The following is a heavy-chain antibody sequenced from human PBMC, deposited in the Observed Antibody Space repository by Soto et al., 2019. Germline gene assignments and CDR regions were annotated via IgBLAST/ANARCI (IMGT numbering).Heavy chain of an antibody. CDR3: ARDATFGTKGGAFDI. CDR2: MWYDGTNK. Sequence: QVQLVESGGGVVQPGRSLRLSCAASGFTFRIYSMHWVRQSPGKGLEWVAVMWYDGTNKYYGESVKGRFTISRDNSENTLYLQMNSLRVEDTAVYYCARDATFGTKGGAFDIWGHWTLVTVSS. D-gene: IGHD3-16*01. J-gene: IGHJ3*02. V-gene: IGHV3-33*01. CDR1: GFTFRIYS.